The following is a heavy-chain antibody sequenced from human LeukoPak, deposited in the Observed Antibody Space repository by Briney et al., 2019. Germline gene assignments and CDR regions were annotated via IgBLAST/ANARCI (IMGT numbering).Heavy chain of an antibody. J-gene: IGHJ5*02. D-gene: IGHD3-9*01. CDR1: GGSISSYY. Sequence: PSETLSLTCTVSGGSISSYYWSWIRQPPGKGLEWIGYIYYSGSTNYNPSLKSRVTISVDTSKNQFSLKLSSVTAADTAVYYCAKIYDILTGPLDPWGQGTLVTVSS. CDR2: IYYSGST. CDR3: AKIYDILTGPLDP. V-gene: IGHV4-59*01.